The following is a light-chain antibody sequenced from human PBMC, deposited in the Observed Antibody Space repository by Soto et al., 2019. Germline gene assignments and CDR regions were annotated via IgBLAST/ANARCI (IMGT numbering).Light chain of an antibody. CDR1: QSVSSY. CDR3: QQRSNWPPLT. Sequence: EIVLTQSPVTISLSPGERATLSCRASQSVSSYLAWYQQKPGQAPRLLIYDASNRATGIPARFSGSGSGTDFTLTISSLEPEDFAVYYCQQRSNWPPLTFGGGTKVDIK. V-gene: IGKV3-11*01. CDR2: DAS. J-gene: IGKJ4*01.